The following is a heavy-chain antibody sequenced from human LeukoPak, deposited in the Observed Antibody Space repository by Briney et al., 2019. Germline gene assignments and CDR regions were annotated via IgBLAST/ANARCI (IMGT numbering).Heavy chain of an antibody. CDR3: AKDDPNDYKPWIY. J-gene: IGHJ4*02. CDR2: ISGSGANT. D-gene: IGHD4-11*01. Sequence: GGSLRLSCAASGFTFSSYAMSWVRQAPGKGLEWVSVISGSGANTYYADSVGGRFTISRDNSKNTLYLQVNSLRADDTAVYYCAKDDPNDYKPWIYWGQGTLVIVSS. CDR1: GFTFSSYA. V-gene: IGHV3-23*01.